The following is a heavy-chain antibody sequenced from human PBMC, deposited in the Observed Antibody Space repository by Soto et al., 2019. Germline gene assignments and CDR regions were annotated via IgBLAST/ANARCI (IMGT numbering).Heavy chain of an antibody. CDR1: GFTFSGNG. CDR3: ARDGVGATTYFGYFDY. CDR2: TRHDGSNT. D-gene: IGHD1-26*01. J-gene: IGHJ4*02. Sequence: GGSLRRSCAGSGFTFSGNGMHWIRLAPGEGLEWVAVTRHDGSNTYYADSVRGRFTISRDNSKKTLYLQMNSLRAEDTAVYYCARDGVGATTYFGYFDYWGQGTLVTVSS. V-gene: IGHV3-33*01.